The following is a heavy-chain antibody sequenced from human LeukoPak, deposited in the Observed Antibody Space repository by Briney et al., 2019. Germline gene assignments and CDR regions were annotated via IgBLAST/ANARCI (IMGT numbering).Heavy chain of an antibody. V-gene: IGHV3-48*03. D-gene: IGHD3-22*01. J-gene: IGHJ4*02. CDR2: ISSSGSTI. CDR3: ARFDSSGYYYFDY. Sequence: GGSLRLCCAASGFTFSSYEMNWVRHAPGKGLEWVSYISSSGSTIYYADSVKGRFTISRDNAKNSLYLQMNSLRAEDTAVYYCARFDSSGYYYFDYWGQGTLVTVSS. CDR1: GFTFSSYE.